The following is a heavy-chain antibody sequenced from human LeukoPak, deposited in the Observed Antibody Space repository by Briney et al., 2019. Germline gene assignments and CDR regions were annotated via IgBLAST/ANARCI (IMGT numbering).Heavy chain of an antibody. J-gene: IGHJ4*02. V-gene: IGHV3-48*03. CDR3: ARDCSGGSCYSAPFDY. CDR2: ISSSGSTI. CDR1: GFTFSSYE. D-gene: IGHD2-15*01. Sequence: GGSLRLSCAASGFTFSSYEMNWVRQAPGKGLEWVSYISSSGSTIYYADSVKGRFTISRDNAKNSLYLQMNSLRAEDTAVYYCARDCSGGSCYSAPFDYWGQGTLVTVSS.